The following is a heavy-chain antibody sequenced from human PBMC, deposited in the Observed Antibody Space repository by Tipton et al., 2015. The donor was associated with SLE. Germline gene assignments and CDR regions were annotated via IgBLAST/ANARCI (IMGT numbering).Heavy chain of an antibody. J-gene: IGHJ6*02. CDR3: ARLSGSEPAV. CDR1: VYSISSSHW. V-gene: IGHV4-28*02. D-gene: IGHD1-26*01. CDR2: IYYGGTI. Sequence: TLSLTCNVSVYSISSSHWWGWIRQPPGKGLEWIGHIYYGGTIYYNPSLKSRVTMSIDTSKNQFSLKLSSVTDVDTAVYYCARLSGSEPAVWGQGTTVTVSS.